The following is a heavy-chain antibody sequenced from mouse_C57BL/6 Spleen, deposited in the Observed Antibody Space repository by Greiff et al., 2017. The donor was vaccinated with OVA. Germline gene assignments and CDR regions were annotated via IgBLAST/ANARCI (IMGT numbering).Heavy chain of an antibody. J-gene: IGHJ2*01. V-gene: IGHV7-3*01. CDR1: GFTFTDYY. CDR2: IRNKANGYTT. Sequence: EVQGVESGGGLVQPGGSLSLSCAASGFTFTDYYMSWVRQPPGKALEWLGFIRNKANGYTTEYSASVKGRFTISRDNSQSILYLQMNALRAEDSATYYCARSLDGYEGYFDYWGQGTTLTVSS. CDR3: ARSLDGYEGYFDY. D-gene: IGHD2-2*01.